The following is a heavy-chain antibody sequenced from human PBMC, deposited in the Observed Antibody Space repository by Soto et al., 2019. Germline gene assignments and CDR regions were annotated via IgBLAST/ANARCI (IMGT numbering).Heavy chain of an antibody. V-gene: IGHV3-53*01. Sequence: EVQLVESGGGLIQPGGSLKLSCAASGLTVGNNYMSWVRQAPGKGLEWVSLIYSTGTTKYADSVKGRFTVSRDNAKNPLYLQMNSLSAEDTAVYYCAKDGRGSGSHYNSFGYWGQGTLVTVSS. CDR2: IYSTGTT. J-gene: IGHJ4*02. D-gene: IGHD3-10*01. CDR3: AKDGRGSGSHYNSFGY. CDR1: GLTVGNNY.